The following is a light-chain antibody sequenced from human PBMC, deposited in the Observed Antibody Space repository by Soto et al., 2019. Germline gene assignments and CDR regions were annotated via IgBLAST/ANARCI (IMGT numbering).Light chain of an antibody. CDR3: QQSFSAPYT. Sequence: DIQVTQSPSSLSASVGDRVTITCRASQNIEDYLNWYQHRPGNAPLLLIYSASDLRSEVPSRFSGGGSGTTFTLTISSLQPEDFATYYCQQSFSAPYTFGQGTKVDI. J-gene: IGKJ2*01. V-gene: IGKV1-39*01. CDR2: SAS. CDR1: QNIEDY.